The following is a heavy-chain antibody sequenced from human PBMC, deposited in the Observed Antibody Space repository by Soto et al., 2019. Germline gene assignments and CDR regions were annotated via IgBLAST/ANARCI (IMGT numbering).Heavy chain of an antibody. J-gene: IGHJ4*02. CDR1: GYTFTNYG. CDR2: ISASNGNT. Sequence: QVQLVQSGAEVKKPGASVKVSCKASGYTFTNYGINWVRQAPGQGLERMGWISASNGNTNYAQRVQGRVIMTTDTSTSTAYMELRSLRSDDTAVYYCARSQSGDYEGCGYWGQGTLVTVSS. CDR3: ARSQSGDYEGCGY. V-gene: IGHV1-18*01. D-gene: IGHD4-17*01.